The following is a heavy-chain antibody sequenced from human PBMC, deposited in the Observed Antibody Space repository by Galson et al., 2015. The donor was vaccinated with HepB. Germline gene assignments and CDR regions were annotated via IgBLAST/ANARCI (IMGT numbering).Heavy chain of an antibody. CDR2: ITGSDGRT. Sequence: SLRLSCAASGFTFSHYAMTWVRQAPGKGLEWVSCITGSDGRTYYTDSVRGRFTISRDNSKNTLYLQINNARADDTAVYYRARMGAFADYDFDPWGRGIKVSVSS. V-gene: IGHV3-23*01. CDR1: GFTFSHYA. J-gene: IGHJ5*02. CDR3: ARMGAFADYDFDP. D-gene: IGHD1-26*01.